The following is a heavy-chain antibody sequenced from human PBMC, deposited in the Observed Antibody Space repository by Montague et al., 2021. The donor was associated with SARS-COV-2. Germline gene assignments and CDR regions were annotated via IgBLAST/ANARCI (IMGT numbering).Heavy chain of an antibody. D-gene: IGHD3-22*01. CDR3: ARDSGYYDSSGYSYDAFDI. V-gene: IGHV4-31*03. Sequence: TLSLTCTVSGGSISSGGYYWSWIRQHPGKCLEWIGYIYHTGSTHYNPSLKSRVTISKETSKNHFSLNLSSVTAADSAVYYCARDSGYYDSSGYSYDAFDIWGQGTKVTVSS. CDR2: IYHTGST. CDR1: GGSISSGGYY. J-gene: IGHJ3*02.